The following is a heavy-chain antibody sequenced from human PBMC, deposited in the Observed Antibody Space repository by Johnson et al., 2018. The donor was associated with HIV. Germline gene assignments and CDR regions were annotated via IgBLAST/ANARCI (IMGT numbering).Heavy chain of an antibody. CDR3: ARDPTIAWDLKGDAFDI. CDR2: IKQDGSEK. CDR1: GFTFSSYW. V-gene: IGHV3-7*05. D-gene: IGHD1-26*01. J-gene: IGHJ3*02. Sequence: VQLVESGGGLVQPGGSLRLSCAASGFTFSSYWMSWVRQAPGKGLEWVANIKQDGSEKYYVDSVKGRFTISRDNAKNSLYLQMNSLRAEDTAVYYCARDPTIAWDLKGDAFDIWGQGTMVTVSS.